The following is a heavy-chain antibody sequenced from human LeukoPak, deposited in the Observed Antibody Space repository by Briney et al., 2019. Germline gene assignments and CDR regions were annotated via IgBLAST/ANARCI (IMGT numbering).Heavy chain of an antibody. CDR1: RYTFTGYY. J-gene: IGHJ4*02. CDR3: ASFSPIVVVVAAVPFDY. D-gene: IGHD2-15*01. Sequence: ASVKVSCKASRYTFTGYYMHWVRQAPGQGLEWMGWINPNSGGTNYAQKFQGRVTMTRDTSISTAYMELSRLRSDDTAVYYCASFSPIVVVVAAVPFDYWGQGTLVTVSS. V-gene: IGHV1-2*02. CDR2: INPNSGGT.